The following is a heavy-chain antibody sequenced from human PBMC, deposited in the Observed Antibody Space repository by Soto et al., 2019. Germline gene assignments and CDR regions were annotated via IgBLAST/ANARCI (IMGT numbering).Heavy chain of an antibody. V-gene: IGHV1-18*01. CDR1: GYTFTTFG. CDR3: ARSAPFDIYAITPLEF. CDR2: ISANNGNT. Sequence: ASVKGSCKASGYTFTTFGISWVRQAPGQGLEWVGWISANNGNTKYSQKFQGRVSLTTETSASTAYMELRSLRSDDTAVYYCARSAPFDIYAITPLEFWGQGTLVTVSS. J-gene: IGHJ4*02. D-gene: IGHD3-3*01.